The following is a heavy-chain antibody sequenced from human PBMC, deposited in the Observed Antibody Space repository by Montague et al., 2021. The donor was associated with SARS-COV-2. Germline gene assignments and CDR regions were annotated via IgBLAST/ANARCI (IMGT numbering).Heavy chain of an antibody. J-gene: IGHJ3*02. Sequence: SETLSLTCAVYGGSFSGYYWSWIRQPPGKGLEWIGEINHSGSTNYNPSLKSRVIISVDTSKNQFSLKLSSVTAADTAVYYCARGTVPLSITLFGVIICEHVFDIWGQGTMVTVSS. CDR1: GGSFSGYY. V-gene: IGHV4-34*01. CDR2: INHSGST. CDR3: ARGTVPLSITLFGVIICEHVFDI. D-gene: IGHD3-3*01.